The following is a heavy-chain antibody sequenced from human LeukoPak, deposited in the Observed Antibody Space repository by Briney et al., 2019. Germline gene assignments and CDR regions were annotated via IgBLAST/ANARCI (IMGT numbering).Heavy chain of an antibody. CDR3: AKDRSSGWYSILDY. V-gene: IGHV3-23*01. J-gene: IGHJ4*02. CDR2: ISGSGGST. D-gene: IGHD6-19*01. CDR1: GFTFSSYA. Sequence: GGSLRLSCAASGFTFSSYAMSWDRQAPGKGLEWVSAISGSGGSTYYADSVKGRFTISSDNSKNTLYLQMNSLRAEDTAVYYCAKDRSSGWYSILDYWGQGTLVTVSS.